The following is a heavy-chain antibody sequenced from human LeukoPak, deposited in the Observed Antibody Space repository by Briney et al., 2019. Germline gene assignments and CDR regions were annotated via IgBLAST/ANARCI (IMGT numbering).Heavy chain of an antibody. CDR3: TRVFVLLWFRESYYFDY. CDR1: GFTFGDYA. V-gene: IGHV3-49*03. J-gene: IGHJ4*02. D-gene: IGHD3-10*01. Sequence: GGSLRLSCTASGFTFGDYAMSWFRQAPGKGLEWVGFIRSKAYGGTTEYAASVKGRFTISRDDSKSIAYLQMNSLKTEDTAVYYCTRVFVLLWFRESYYFDYWGQGTLVTVSS. CDR2: IRSKAYGGTT.